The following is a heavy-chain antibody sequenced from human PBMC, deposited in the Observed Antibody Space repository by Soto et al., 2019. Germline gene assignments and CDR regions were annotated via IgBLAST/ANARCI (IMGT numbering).Heavy chain of an antibody. Sequence: PGGSLRLSCAASGFTFSSYAMSWVRQAPGKGLEWVSAISGSGGSTYYADSVKGRFTISRDNSKNTLYLQMNSLRAEDTAVYYCVPDITIFSETDYYMDVWGKGTTVTVSS. J-gene: IGHJ6*03. D-gene: IGHD3-9*01. V-gene: IGHV3-23*01. CDR3: VPDITIFSETDYYMDV. CDR1: GFTFSSYA. CDR2: ISGSGGST.